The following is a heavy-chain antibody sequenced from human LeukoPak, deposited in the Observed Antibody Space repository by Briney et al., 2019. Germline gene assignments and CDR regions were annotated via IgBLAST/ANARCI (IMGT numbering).Heavy chain of an antibody. CDR3: ARANDFWSGYGDY. Sequence: GGSLRLSCAASGFTFSSYAMTWVRQAPGKGLEWVSGINWNGGSTGYADSVKGRFTISRDNAKNSLYLQMNSLRAEDTALYYCARANDFWSGYGDYWGQGTLVTVSS. CDR1: GFTFSSYA. J-gene: IGHJ4*02. V-gene: IGHV3-20*04. D-gene: IGHD3-3*01. CDR2: INWNGGST.